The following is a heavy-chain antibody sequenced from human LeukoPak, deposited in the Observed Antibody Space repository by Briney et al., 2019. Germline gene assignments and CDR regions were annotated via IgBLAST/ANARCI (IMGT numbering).Heavy chain of an antibody. CDR2: INTDGTNT. CDR1: GFTFSSYL. Sequence: GGSLRLSCAASGFTFSSYLMRWVRQVPGKGLVWVSRINTDGTNTTYADSEKGRFTMSRDNAKSRLYLQMNSLRAEDTAVYYCARGYSGTYRVDYWGQGTLVTVSS. D-gene: IGHD1-26*01. J-gene: IGHJ4*02. CDR3: ARGYSGTYRVDY. V-gene: IGHV3-74*01.